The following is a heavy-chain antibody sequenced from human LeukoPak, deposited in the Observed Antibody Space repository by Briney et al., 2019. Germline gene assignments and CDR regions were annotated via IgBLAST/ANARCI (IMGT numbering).Heavy chain of an antibody. J-gene: IGHJ3*02. CDR2: IYYSGST. CDR3: ARDLGDMAFDI. CDR1: GGSISSSSYY. V-gene: IGHV4-39*07. D-gene: IGHD3-9*01. Sequence: SETLSLTCTVSGGSISSSSYYWGWIRQPPGKGLEWIGSIYYSGSTNYNPSLKSRVTISVDTSKNQFSLKLSSVTAADTAVYYCARDLGDMAFDIWGQGTMVTVSS.